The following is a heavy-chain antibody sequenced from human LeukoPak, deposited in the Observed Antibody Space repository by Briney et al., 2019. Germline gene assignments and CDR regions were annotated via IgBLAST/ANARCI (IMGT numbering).Heavy chain of an antibody. CDR3: ASGREYSNDFDY. J-gene: IGHJ4*02. CDR2: IDTNSGGT. V-gene: IGHV1-2*02. CDR1: GYTFTGYY. Sequence: ASVKVSCKTSGYTFTGYYMYWVRQTPGQGLEWMGWIDTNSGGTNNAQKFQGRVTMTRDTSRSTAYMGLSRLRSDDTDVYYCASGREYSNDFDYWGQGTLVTVSS. D-gene: IGHD6-6*01.